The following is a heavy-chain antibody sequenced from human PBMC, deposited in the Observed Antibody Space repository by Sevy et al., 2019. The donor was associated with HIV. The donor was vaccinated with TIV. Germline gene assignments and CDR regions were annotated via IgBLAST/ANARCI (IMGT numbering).Heavy chain of an antibody. Sequence: GGSLRLSCAASGFTFTNDWMNWVRQAPGKGLEWVGRIKSKGGGGTKDDAEPVKGRFRISRDDAKNTLYLQMNSRKIEDTVLYYCTWDHDYYYCMSVLGQGNTVTVSS. V-gene: IGHV3-15*07. CDR3: TWDHDYYYCMSV. CDR1: GFTFTNDW. D-gene: IGHD1-26*01. CDR2: IKSKGGGGTK. J-gene: IGHJ6*02.